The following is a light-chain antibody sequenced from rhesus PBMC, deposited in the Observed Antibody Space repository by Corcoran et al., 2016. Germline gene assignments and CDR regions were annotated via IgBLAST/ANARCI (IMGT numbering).Light chain of an antibody. CDR1: QIISSR. CDR2: KAS. J-gene: IGKJ1*01. Sequence: DIQMTQSPSSLSASVGDTVTITCRASQIISSRLAWYQQKPGKAPKLLSYKASTLKSGVPSRFSGNGYGTAFTLNISSLQSEDFATDYCQQFSSSPRTFGQGTKVEIK. CDR3: QQFSSSPRT. V-gene: IGKV1-22*01.